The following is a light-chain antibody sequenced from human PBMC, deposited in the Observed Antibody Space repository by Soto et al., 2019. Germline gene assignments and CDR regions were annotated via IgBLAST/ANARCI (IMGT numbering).Light chain of an antibody. Sequence: QSVLTQPPSVSGAPGQRVTISCTGSSSDIGAGNDVHWYQQHPGTAPKLLIYGNSNRPSGVPDRFSGSKSGTSASLAITGLQAEDEADYYCQSYDSSLSGSVFGGGTKLTVL. CDR3: QSYDSSLSGSV. V-gene: IGLV1-40*01. J-gene: IGLJ3*02. CDR2: GNS. CDR1: SSDIGAGND.